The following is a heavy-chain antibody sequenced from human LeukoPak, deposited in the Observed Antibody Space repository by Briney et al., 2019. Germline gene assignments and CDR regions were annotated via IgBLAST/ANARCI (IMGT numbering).Heavy chain of an antibody. D-gene: IGHD2-2*01. CDR3: ARPGSTSCCLTWFDP. J-gene: IGHJ5*02. CDR2: INPSSGST. CDR1: GHTFTSYY. V-gene: IGHV1-46*01. Sequence: ASVKVSCKASGHTFTSYYMHWVRQAPGQGLEWMGIINPSSGSTTYAQKFQGGVTMTRDTSTSTVYMELSSLRSEDTAVYYCARPGSTSCCLTWFDPWGQGTLVTVSS.